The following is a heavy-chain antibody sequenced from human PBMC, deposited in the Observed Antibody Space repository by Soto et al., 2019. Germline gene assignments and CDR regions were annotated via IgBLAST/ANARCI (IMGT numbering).Heavy chain of an antibody. Sequence: GGSLRLSCAASGFTFSSYSMNWDRQAPGKGLEWVSYISSSSSTIYYADSVKGRFTISRDNAKNSLYLQMNSLRAEDTAVYYCARDIYDFWSGYYKGYYYYMDVWGKGTTVTVSS. CDR1: GFTFSSYS. CDR3: ARDIYDFWSGYYKGYYYYMDV. V-gene: IGHV3-48*01. D-gene: IGHD3-3*01. CDR2: ISSSSSTI. J-gene: IGHJ6*03.